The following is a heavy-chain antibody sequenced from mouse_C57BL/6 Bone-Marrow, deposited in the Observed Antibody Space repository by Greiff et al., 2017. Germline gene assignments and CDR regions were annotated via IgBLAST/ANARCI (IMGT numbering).Heavy chain of an antibody. CDR3: AKRDSSGPSYAMDY. Sequence: VKLMESGPGLVAPSQSLSITCTVSGFSLTSYGVDWVRQPPGKGLEWVGVIWGGGSTNYNSARMSRLSIRKDNSKSQVVLKMNNLRTDDTAMYYYAKRDSSGPSYAMDYWGQGTSVTVSS. CDR1: GFSLTSYG. J-gene: IGHJ4*01. D-gene: IGHD3-2*02. V-gene: IGHV2-9*01. CDR2: IWGGGST.